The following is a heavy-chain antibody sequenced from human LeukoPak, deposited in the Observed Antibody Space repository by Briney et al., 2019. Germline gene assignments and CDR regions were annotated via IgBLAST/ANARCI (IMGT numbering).Heavy chain of an antibody. CDR2: INPNSGGT. Sequence: ASVKVSCKASGYTFTGYYMHWVRQAPGQGLEWMGWINPNSGGTNYAQKFQGRVTMTRDTSISTAYMELSRLRSDGTAVYYCARGVLRFLEWFPSAPFDYWGQGTLVTVSS. J-gene: IGHJ4*02. CDR1: GYTFTGYY. CDR3: ARGVLRFLEWFPSAPFDY. D-gene: IGHD3-3*01. V-gene: IGHV1-2*02.